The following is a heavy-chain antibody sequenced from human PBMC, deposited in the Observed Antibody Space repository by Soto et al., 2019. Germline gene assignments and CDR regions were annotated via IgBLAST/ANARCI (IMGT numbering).Heavy chain of an antibody. CDR3: VRDVGFDYVN. CDR1: GFSFSSDW. CDR2: IKQDESEK. V-gene: IGHV3-7*01. J-gene: IGHJ4*02. Sequence: EVQLVESGGGLVQPGGSLRISCKGSGFSFSSDWMSWVRQAPGKGLEWVASIKQDESEKYYVDSVNGRFTISRDNVDDSVFLHMNSLSAEDTAVYFCVRDVGFDYVNWGQGTLVTVSS. D-gene: IGHD3-16*01.